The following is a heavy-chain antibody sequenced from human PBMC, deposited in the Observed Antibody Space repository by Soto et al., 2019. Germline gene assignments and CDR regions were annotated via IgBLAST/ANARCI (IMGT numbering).Heavy chain of an antibody. CDR3: ASSAKLYCSSTSCYRAPDY. Sequence: PSETLSLTCAVSGYSISSGYYWGWIRQPPGKGLEWIGSIHHSGSTYYNPSLKSRVTISVDTSKNQFSLKLSSVTAADTAVYYCASSAKLYCSSTSCYRAPDYWGQGTLVTVSS. D-gene: IGHD2-2*02. V-gene: IGHV4-38-2*01. CDR1: GYSISSGYY. CDR2: IHHSGST. J-gene: IGHJ4*02.